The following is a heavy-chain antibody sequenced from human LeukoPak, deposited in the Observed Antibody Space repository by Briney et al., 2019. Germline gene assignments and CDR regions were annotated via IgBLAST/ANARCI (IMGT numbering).Heavy chain of an antibody. CDR3: ARDGRGYYYYYMDV. CDR1: GFTFSSYS. J-gene: IGHJ6*03. Sequence: PGGSLRLSCAASGFTFSSYSMNWVRQAPGKGLEWVSSISSRSSYIYYADSVKGRFTISRDNAKNSLYLQMNSLRAEDTAVYYCARDGRGYYYYYMDVWGKGTTVTVSS. CDR2: ISSRSSYI. D-gene: IGHD3-10*01. V-gene: IGHV3-21*01.